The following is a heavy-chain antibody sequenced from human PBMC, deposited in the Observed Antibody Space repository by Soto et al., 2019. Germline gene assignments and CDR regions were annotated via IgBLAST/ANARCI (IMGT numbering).Heavy chain of an antibody. CDR3: TSHYDILTGDYYFEY. J-gene: IGHJ4*02. D-gene: IGHD3-9*01. CDR1: GFTFGDYA. V-gene: IGHV3-49*03. Sequence: PGGSLRLSCAASGFTFGDYAMSCFSQAPGKGLEWVGFIRSKAYGGTTEYAASVKGRFTISRDDSKSIAYLQMNSLKTEDTAVYYCTSHYDILTGDYYFEYWGQGTMVTVSS. CDR2: IRSKAYGGTT.